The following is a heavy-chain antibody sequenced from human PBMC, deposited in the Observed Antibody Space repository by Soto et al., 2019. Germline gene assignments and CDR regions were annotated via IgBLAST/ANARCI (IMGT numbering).Heavy chain of an antibody. CDR2: IYPGDSDT. V-gene: IGHV5-51*01. CDR1: GYSFTNYW. D-gene: IGHD3-10*01. J-gene: IGHJ4*03. Sequence: GESLKISCKASGYSFTNYWIAWVRQMPGKGLEWMGIIYPGDSDTRHSPSFQGQVSISADKSISTAYLQWTTLKASDTAIYYCARHRPVTMVRGVIITPPGFFDYWG. CDR3: ARHRPVTMVRGVIITPPGFFDY.